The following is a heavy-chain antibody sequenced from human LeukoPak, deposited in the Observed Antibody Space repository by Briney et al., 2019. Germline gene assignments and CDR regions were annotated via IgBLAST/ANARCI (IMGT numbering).Heavy chain of an antibody. CDR2: IKEDGGEQ. Sequence: GGSLRLSCATSGFTFSSDYMSWVRQAPGKGLEWVANIKEDGGEQNYADSVKGRFTISRDNAKNSLYLQMNSLRAEDTAVYYCAKSGLSRFDYWSQGTLVTVSS. J-gene: IGHJ4*02. V-gene: IGHV3-7*03. D-gene: IGHD4/OR15-4a*01. CDR3: AKSGLSRFDY. CDR1: GFTFSSDY.